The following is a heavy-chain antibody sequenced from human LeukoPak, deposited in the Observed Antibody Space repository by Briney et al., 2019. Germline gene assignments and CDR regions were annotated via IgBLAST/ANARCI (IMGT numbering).Heavy chain of an antibody. CDR3: ARGHDYDILTGYYRSFDH. D-gene: IGHD3-9*01. CDR1: GGSFSGYY. J-gene: IGHJ4*02. V-gene: IGHV4-34*01. CDR2: INHSGST. Sequence: SETLSLTCAVYGGSFSGYYWSWIRQPPGKGLEWIGEINHSGSTNYNPSLKSRVTISVDTSKNQFSLKLNSVTAADTAVYYCARGHDYDILTGYYRSFDHWGQGTLVTVSS.